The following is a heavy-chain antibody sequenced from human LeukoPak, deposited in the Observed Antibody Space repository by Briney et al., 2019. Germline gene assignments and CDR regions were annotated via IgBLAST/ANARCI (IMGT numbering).Heavy chain of an antibody. Sequence: PSETLSLTCTVSGGSISSYYWSWIRQPAGKGLEWIGRIYTSGSTNYNPSLKSRVTMSVDTSKNQFSLKLSSVTAADTGVYYCAREGSSRWDTPPGYYYYMDVWGKGTTVTVSS. CDR2: IYTSGST. D-gene: IGHD6-13*01. J-gene: IGHJ6*03. CDR1: GGSISSYY. V-gene: IGHV4-4*07. CDR3: AREGSSRWDTPPGYYYYMDV.